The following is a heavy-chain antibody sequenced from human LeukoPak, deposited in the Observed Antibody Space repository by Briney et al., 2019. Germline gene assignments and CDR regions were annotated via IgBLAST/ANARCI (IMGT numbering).Heavy chain of an antibody. CDR1: GYTFTNFG. J-gene: IGHJ5*02. CDR2: ISGNNGYT. V-gene: IGHV1-18*01. CDR3: ARDYYADPYSSRWYDCFDP. D-gene: IGHD6-13*01. Sequence: ASVKVSCKTSGYTFTNFGISWVRQAPGQGLEWMGWISGNNGYTKYVQKFQGRISMTTDTSTSTVYMEVGSLRSDDTAVYYCARDYYADPYSSRWYDCFDPWGQGTLVIVSS.